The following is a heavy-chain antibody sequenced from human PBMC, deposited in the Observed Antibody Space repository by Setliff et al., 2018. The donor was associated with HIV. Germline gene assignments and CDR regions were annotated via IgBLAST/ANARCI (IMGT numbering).Heavy chain of an antibody. J-gene: IGHJ6*03. CDR3: ARVIDYGVLYWSYYMDV. CDR2: IGSYSGYT. CDR1: NYTLINYG. D-gene: IGHD4-17*01. Sequence: ASVKVSCKASNYTLINYGVSWVRQAPGQGLEWMGWIGSYSGYTIYAQKFQDRVTMTTDTSTSTAYMELRSLRSDDTAVYYCARVIDYGVLYWSYYMDVWGKGTTVTVSS. V-gene: IGHV1-18*01.